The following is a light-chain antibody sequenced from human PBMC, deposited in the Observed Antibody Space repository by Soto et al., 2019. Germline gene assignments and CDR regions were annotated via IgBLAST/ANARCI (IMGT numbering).Light chain of an antibody. CDR2: WAS. J-gene: IGKJ4*01. CDR3: KQYYSVPVT. Sequence: DIVMTQSPDSLAVSLGERATINCKSSQSVLYSSNNKNYLAWYQQKPGQPPKLLIYWASTRDSGVPGRFSGSGSGTDFTLTISSLQAEDVAVYYCKQYYSVPVTFGGGTTVAIK. V-gene: IGKV4-1*01. CDR1: QSVLYSSNNKNY.